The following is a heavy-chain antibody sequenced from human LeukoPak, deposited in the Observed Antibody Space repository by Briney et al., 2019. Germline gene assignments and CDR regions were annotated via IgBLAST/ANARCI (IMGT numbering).Heavy chain of an antibody. CDR3: AKRGAVIRVILVGFHKEAYYFDS. V-gene: IGHV3-23*01. D-gene: IGHD3-22*01. CDR2: ISDSGGST. J-gene: IGHJ4*02. CDR1: GITLSNYG. Sequence: GGSLRLSCAVSGITLSNYGMSWVRQAPGKGLEWVAGISDSGGSTNYADSVKGRFTISRDNPKNTLYLQMNSLRGEDTAVYFCAKRGAVIRVILVGFHKEAYYFDSWGQGALVTVSS.